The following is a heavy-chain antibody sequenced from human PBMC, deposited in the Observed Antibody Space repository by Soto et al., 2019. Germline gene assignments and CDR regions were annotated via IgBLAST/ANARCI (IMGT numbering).Heavy chain of an antibody. CDR2: ISAYNGNT. J-gene: IGHJ5*02. D-gene: IGHD3-16*02. Sequence: GASVKVSCKSSGYTFTSYGISWVRQAPGQGLEWMGWISAYNGNTNYAQKLQGRVTMTTDTSTSTAYMELRSLRSDDTAVYYCERSTYYDYVWGSYRYRQNWFDPWGQGTLGPGSS. V-gene: IGHV1-18*01. CDR1: GYTFTSYG. CDR3: ERSTYYDYVWGSYRYRQNWFDP.